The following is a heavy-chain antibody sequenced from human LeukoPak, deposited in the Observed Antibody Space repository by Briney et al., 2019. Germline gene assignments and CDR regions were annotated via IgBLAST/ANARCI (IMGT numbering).Heavy chain of an antibody. V-gene: IGHV1-2*02. CDR1: GYTFTDYY. Sequence: ASVKVSCKASGYTFTDYYMHWVRQAPGQGLEWMGWINPNTGGTNYAQKFQDRVTMTRDTSISTAYMELSRLTSDDTAVYYCARDVFAGYSTHHRFDPWGQGTLVTVSS. J-gene: IGHJ5*02. CDR3: ARDVFAGYSTHHRFDP. CDR2: INPNTGGT. D-gene: IGHD6-13*01.